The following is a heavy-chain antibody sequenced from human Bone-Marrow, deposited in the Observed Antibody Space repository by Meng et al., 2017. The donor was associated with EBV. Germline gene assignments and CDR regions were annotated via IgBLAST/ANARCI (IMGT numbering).Heavy chain of an antibody. V-gene: IGHV4-4*02. Sequence: QVPLQESGPGLGKPSGTLSLTCAFSGASLDSSDWWTWVRQAPGKGLEWIGEIHHSGTTNCNPSLESRVTISIDKSDNQFSLKLTSVTAADTAVYYCARGLGGHYPTMEYWGQGTLVTVSS. CDR2: IHHSGTT. D-gene: IGHD3-22*01. J-gene: IGHJ4*02. CDR1: GASLDSSDW. CDR3: ARGLGGHYPTMEY.